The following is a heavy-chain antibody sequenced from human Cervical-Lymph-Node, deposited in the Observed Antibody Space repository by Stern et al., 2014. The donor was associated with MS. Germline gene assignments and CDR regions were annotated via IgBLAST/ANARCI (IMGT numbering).Heavy chain of an antibody. D-gene: IGHD6-13*01. CDR1: GFTFRSYS. CDR3: ARDRGAAAGLDY. J-gene: IGHJ4*02. CDR2: ISSSSSYI. V-gene: IGHV3-21*01. Sequence: EVQLVESGGGLVKPGGSLRLSCAASGFTFRSYSMNWVRQAPGKGLEWVSSISSSSSYIYYADSVKGRFTISRDNAKNSLYLQMNSLRAEDTAVYYCARDRGAAAGLDYWGQGTLVTVSS.